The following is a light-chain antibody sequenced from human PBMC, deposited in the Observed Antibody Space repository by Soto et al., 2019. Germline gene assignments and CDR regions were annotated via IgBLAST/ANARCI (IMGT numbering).Light chain of an antibody. V-gene: IGKV1-39*01. CDR1: QSISTY. CDR3: QESYSTLTRT. Sequence: DIQMTQSPSSLSASVGDRVTITCRASQSISTYLNWYQKKLGKAPKLLISAASSLQSGVPSRFSGSGSGKHFTLTIRSMKPEDFETYYCQESYSTLTRTFGQGTKVDIK. J-gene: IGKJ1*01. CDR2: AAS.